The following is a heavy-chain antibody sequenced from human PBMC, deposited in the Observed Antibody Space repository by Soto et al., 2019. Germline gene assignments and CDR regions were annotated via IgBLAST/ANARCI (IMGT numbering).Heavy chain of an antibody. CDR3: AREPIFGVLP. CDR1: GFTFSTYS. CDR2: ISSSSSTK. D-gene: IGHD3-3*02. J-gene: IGHJ5*02. Sequence: EVQLVESGGGLVQPGGSLRLSCAASGFTFSTYSMNWVRPAPGKGLEWVSYISSSSSTKYYADSVKGRFTISRDNAKNSLYLQMNSLRDEDTAVYYCAREPIFGVLPWGQGTLVTVSS. V-gene: IGHV3-48*02.